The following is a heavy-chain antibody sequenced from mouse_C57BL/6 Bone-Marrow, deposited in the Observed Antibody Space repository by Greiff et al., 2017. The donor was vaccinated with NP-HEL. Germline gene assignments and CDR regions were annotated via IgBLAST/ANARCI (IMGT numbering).Heavy chain of an antibody. Sequence: DVQLVESGGGLVKPGGSLKLSCAASGFTFSSYAMSWVRQTPEKRLEWVATISDGGSYTYYPDNVKGRFTISRDNAKNNLYLQMSHLKSEDTAMYYCARRWLLRAMDYWGQGTSVTVSS. CDR2: ISDGGSYT. CDR3: ARRWLLRAMDY. D-gene: IGHD2-3*01. J-gene: IGHJ4*01. CDR1: GFTFSSYA. V-gene: IGHV5-4*03.